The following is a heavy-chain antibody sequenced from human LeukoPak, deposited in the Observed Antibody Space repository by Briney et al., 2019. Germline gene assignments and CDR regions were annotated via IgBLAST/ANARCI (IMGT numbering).Heavy chain of an antibody. CDR2: INPSGGST. CDR3: ARVSTANRGLAETRFDFDY. V-gene: IGHV1-46*01. CDR1: GYTFTSYY. Sequence: ASVKVSCKASGYTFTSYYMHWVRQAPGQGLEWMGIINPSGGSTSYAQKFQGRVTMTRDTSTSTVYMELSSLRSEDTAVYYCARVSTANRGLAETRFDFDYWGQGTLVTVSS. D-gene: IGHD7-27*01. J-gene: IGHJ4*02.